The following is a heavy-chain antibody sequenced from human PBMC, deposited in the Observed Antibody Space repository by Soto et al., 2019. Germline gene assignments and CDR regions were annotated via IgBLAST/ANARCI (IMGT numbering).Heavy chain of an antibody. CDR2: ISGSGGST. D-gene: IGHD2-15*01. J-gene: IGHJ4*02. V-gene: IGHV3-23*01. Sequence: GGSLRLSCAASGFTFSSYAMSWVRQAPGKGLEWVSAISGSGGSTYYADSVKGRFTISRDNSKNTLYLQMNSLRTEDTAVYYCAKASRVVVVAAHFDYWGQGTLVTVSS. CDR1: GFTFSSYA. CDR3: AKASRVVVVAAHFDY.